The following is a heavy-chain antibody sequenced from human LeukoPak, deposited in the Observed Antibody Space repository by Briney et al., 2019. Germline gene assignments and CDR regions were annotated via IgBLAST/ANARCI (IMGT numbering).Heavy chain of an antibody. D-gene: IGHD3-16*01. CDR3: ARDWGYYYYYGMDG. J-gene: IGHJ6*02. Sequence: PGGSLRLSCAASGFTFSSYSMNWVRQAPGKGLEWVSSISSSSSYIYYADSVKGRFTISRDNAKNSLYLQMNSLRAEDTAVYYCARDWGYYYYYGMDGWGQGTTVTVSS. V-gene: IGHV3-21*01. CDR2: ISSSSSYI. CDR1: GFTFSSYS.